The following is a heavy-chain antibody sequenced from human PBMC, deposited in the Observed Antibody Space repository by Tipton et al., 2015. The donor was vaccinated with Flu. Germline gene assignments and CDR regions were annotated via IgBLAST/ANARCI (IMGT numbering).Heavy chain of an antibody. CDR1: GGSIRSGSYY. CDR2: MYTSGST. CDR3: ARACISSLAGEAFDI. Sequence: TLSLTCTVSGGSIRSGSYYWSWIRQPAGTGLEWIGRMYTSGSTNYNPSLKSRVTISVDTSKNQFSLKLSSVTAADTAVYYCARACISSLAGEAFDIWGQGTMVTVSS. V-gene: IGHV4-61*02. J-gene: IGHJ3*02. D-gene: IGHD3-3*02.